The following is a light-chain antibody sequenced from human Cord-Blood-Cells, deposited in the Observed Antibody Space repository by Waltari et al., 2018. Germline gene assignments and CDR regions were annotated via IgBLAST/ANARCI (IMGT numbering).Light chain of an antibody. Sequence: NFMLTQPHSVSESPGKTVTISCTRSSGSIASNYVQWYQQRPGSSPTTVIYEDNQRPSGVPDRFSGSIDSSSNSASLTSSGLKTEDEADCYCQSYDSSNQVFGGGTKLTVL. CDR3: QSYDSSNQV. CDR1: SGSIASNY. J-gene: IGLJ3*02. CDR2: EDN. V-gene: IGLV6-57*01.